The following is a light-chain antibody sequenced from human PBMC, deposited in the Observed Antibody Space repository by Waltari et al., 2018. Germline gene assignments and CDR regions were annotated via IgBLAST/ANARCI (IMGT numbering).Light chain of an antibody. CDR1: QSVGSY. CDR3: LQRSNWPSWT. CDR2: DAS. V-gene: IGKV3-11*01. J-gene: IGKJ1*01. Sequence: EIVLTQSPATLSLAPGERATLSCRASQSVGSYLAWYQQKPGQAPRPLIYDASNRATGIPARFSGSGSGTDFTLTISSLEPGDFAVYYCLQRSNWPSWTFGQGTKVEIK.